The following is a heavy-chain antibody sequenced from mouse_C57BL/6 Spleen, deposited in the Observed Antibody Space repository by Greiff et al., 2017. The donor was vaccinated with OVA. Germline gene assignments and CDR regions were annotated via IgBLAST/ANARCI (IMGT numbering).Heavy chain of an antibody. CDR2: IDPSDSYT. V-gene: IGHV1-69*01. J-gene: IGHJ2*01. CDR1: GYTFTSYW. D-gene: IGHD1-1*01. Sequence: QVQLQQPGAELVMPGASVKLSCKASGYTFTSYWMHWVKQRPGQGLEWIGEIDPSDSYTNYNQKFKGKSTLTVDKSSSTAYMQLSSLTSEDSAVYYCARRAPYYPFDYWGQGTTLTVSS. CDR3: ARRAPYYPFDY.